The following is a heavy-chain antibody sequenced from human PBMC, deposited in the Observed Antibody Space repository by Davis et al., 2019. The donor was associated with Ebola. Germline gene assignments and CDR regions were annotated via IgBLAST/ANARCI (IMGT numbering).Heavy chain of an antibody. V-gene: IGHV4-34*01. D-gene: IGHD3/OR15-3a*01. CDR3: ARAGDWSNYYYYYMDV. CDR1: GGSFSGYY. J-gene: IGHJ6*03. CDR2: INHSGST. Sequence: PSETLSLTCAVYGGSFSGYYWSWIRQPPGKGLEWIGEINHSGSTNYNPSLKSRVTISVDTSKNQFSLKLSSVTAADTAVYYCARAGDWSNYYYYYMDVWGKGTTVTVSS.